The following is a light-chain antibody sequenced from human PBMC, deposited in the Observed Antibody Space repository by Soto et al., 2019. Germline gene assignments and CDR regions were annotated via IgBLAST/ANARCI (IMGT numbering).Light chain of an antibody. Sequence: EIVLTQSPATLPVSPGERATLSGRASQSVSNNLAWYQQKPGQAPRLLVYGASTRATGIPARFSGSGSGTEFTLTISSLQPEDFAVYYCQQYNNWPLTFGGGTKVDIK. V-gene: IGKV3-15*01. CDR2: GAS. CDR3: QQYNNWPLT. J-gene: IGKJ4*01. CDR1: QSVSNN.